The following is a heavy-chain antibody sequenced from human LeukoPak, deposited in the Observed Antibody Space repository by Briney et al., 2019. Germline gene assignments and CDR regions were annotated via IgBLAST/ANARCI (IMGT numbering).Heavy chain of an antibody. Sequence: PSETLSLTCTVSGGSISSSSYYWGWIRQPPGKGLEWIGSIYYSGSTYYNPSLKSRVTISVDTSKNQFSLKLSSVTAADTAVYYCARDRNYYDSSGTNWFDPWGQGTLVTVSA. V-gene: IGHV4-39*07. CDR1: GGSISSSSYY. D-gene: IGHD3-22*01. J-gene: IGHJ5*02. CDR3: ARDRNYYDSSGTNWFDP. CDR2: IYYSGST.